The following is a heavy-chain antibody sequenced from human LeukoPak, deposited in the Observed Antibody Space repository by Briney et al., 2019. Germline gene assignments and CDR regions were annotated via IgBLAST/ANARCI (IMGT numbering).Heavy chain of an antibody. D-gene: IGHD5-18*01. CDR1: GASISNSRFY. Sequence: KTSETLSLTCTVSGASISNSRFYWGWIRQPPGKGLEWIGSTHYSGKTYYKSSLKSRITISVDTSKNQFSLKLSSVTAADTAVYYCARHGYIAAWFDPWGQGTLVTVSS. CDR2: THYSGKT. CDR3: ARHGYIAAWFDP. V-gene: IGHV4-39*01. J-gene: IGHJ5*02.